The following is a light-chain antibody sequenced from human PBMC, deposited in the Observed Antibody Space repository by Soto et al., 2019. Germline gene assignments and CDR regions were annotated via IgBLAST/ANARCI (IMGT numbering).Light chain of an antibody. Sequence: TQSPLSLPVTPGEPASISCRSSQGISTFLAWYQQKPGKAPKLLIYAASILQSGVPSRFRGSGSGTDFTLTISRLQPEDFATYFCQRLNSYPLTVGGGTKVDIK. V-gene: IGKV1-9*01. CDR2: AAS. CDR1: QGISTF. J-gene: IGKJ4*01. CDR3: QRLNSYPLT.